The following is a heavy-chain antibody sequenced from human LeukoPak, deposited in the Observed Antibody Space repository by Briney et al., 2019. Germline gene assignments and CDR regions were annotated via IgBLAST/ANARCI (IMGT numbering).Heavy chain of an antibody. J-gene: IGHJ3*02. Sequence: GGSLRLSCAASGCTFSSFCMSWVRQAPGKGLEWVAIINPDGSTTGYVDSVKGRFTISRDNAKNSLCLQLNSLRAKDTAVYYCVRDPGWGAFDIWGQGTMVTVSS. CDR3: VRDPGWGAFDI. CDR1: GCTFSSFC. CDR2: INPDGSTT. D-gene: IGHD3-16*01. V-gene: IGHV3-7*01.